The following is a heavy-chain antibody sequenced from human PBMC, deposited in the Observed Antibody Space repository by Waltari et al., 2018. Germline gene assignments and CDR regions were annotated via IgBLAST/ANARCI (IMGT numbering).Heavy chain of an antibody. Sequence: QVQLQESGPGLVKPSQTLSLTCTVSGGSISSGDYYWSWIRQPPGKGLEWIGYSYYSGSTYYNPSLKSRVTISVDTSTSTVYMELSSLRSEDTAVYYCAREGVEMATTPWRYWGQGTLVTVSS. D-gene: IGHD5-12*01. V-gene: IGHV4-30-4*08. CDR2: SYYSGST. CDR1: GGSISSGDYY. CDR3: AREGVEMATTPWRY. J-gene: IGHJ4*02.